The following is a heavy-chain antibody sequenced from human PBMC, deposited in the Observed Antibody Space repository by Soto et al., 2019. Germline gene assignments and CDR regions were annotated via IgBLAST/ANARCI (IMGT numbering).Heavy chain of an antibody. D-gene: IGHD6-6*01. CDR3: ARSIPTASGVYYYGMDV. CDR1: GYSFTSYW. J-gene: IGHJ6*02. Sequence: PGESLKISCKGSGYSFTSYWIGWVRQMPGKGLEWMGIIYPGDSDTRYSPSFQGQVTISADKSISTAYLQWSSLKASDTAMYYCARSIPTASGVYYYGMDVWGQGTTVTVSS. CDR2: IYPGDSDT. V-gene: IGHV5-51*01.